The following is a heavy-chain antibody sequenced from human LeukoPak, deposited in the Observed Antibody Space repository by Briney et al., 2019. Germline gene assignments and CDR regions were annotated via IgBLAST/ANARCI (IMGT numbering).Heavy chain of an antibody. J-gene: IGHJ4*02. V-gene: IGHV3-23*01. Sequence: GGSLRLSCAASGFTFSSYAMSWVRQAPGTGLEWVSTISGSGGVTYYPDSVRGRFTISRDNSKNTLHLQMDSLRAEDTAIYYCAKWPEGATPKFHYWGQGTLVTVSS. CDR2: ISGSGGVT. D-gene: IGHD1-26*01. CDR1: GFTFSSYA. CDR3: AKWPEGATPKFHY.